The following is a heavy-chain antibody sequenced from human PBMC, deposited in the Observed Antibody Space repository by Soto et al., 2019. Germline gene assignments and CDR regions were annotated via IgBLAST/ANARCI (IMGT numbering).Heavy chain of an antibody. Sequence: QVQLQESGPGLVKPSQTLSLTCTVSGGSISSGGYYWSWIRQHPGKGLEWIGYIFYSGTTYYNPSLKRRVTISVDTSKYQFSLKLSSLSAADTTLYYCASCVDPWGQGTLVTVSS. V-gene: IGHV4-31*03. CDR3: ASCVDP. J-gene: IGHJ5*02. CDR1: GGSISSGGYY. CDR2: IFYSGTT.